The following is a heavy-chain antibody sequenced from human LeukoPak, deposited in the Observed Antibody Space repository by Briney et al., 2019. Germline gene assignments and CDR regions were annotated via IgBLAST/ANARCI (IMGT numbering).Heavy chain of an antibody. CDR2: IYYSGST. D-gene: IGHD5-18*01. Sequence: KASDTLSLTCTVSGGSISYYYWTWIRQPPGKGLEWIGSIYYSGSTNYNPSLKSRVTISVDTSKNQFSLKLSSVTAADTAMYYCARSQYSYDFFDYWGQGTLVTVSS. CDR3: ARSQYSYDFFDY. J-gene: IGHJ4*02. V-gene: IGHV4-59*08. CDR1: GGSISYYY.